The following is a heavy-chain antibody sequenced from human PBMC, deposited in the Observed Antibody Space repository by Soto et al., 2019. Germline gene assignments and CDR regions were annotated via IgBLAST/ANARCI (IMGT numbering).Heavy chain of an antibody. CDR2: INSDGSST. CDR1: GFTFSSYW. V-gene: IGHV3-74*01. Sequence: GGSLRLPCAASGFTFSSYWMHWVRQAPGKGLVWVSRINSDGSSTSYADSVKGRFTISRDNAKNTLYLQMNSLRAEDTAVYYCARDPILPNIVVVPAAMVAGYYYYYGMDVWGQGTTVTVSS. D-gene: IGHD2-2*01. CDR3: ARDPILPNIVVVPAAMVAGYYYYYGMDV. J-gene: IGHJ6*02.